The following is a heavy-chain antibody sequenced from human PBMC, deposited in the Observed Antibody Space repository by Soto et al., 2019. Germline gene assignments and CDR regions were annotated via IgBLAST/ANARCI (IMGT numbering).Heavy chain of an antibody. D-gene: IGHD6-6*01. V-gene: IGHV1-69*01. J-gene: IGHJ6*02. CDR3: ARDDSSSLGTNYYYYGMDV. Sequence: QVQLVQSGAEVKKPGSSVKVSCKASGGTFSSYAISWVRQAPGQGLEWMGGIIPIFGTANYAQKFQGRVTITADESTSTAHMELSSLRSEDTAVYYCARDDSSSLGTNYYYYGMDVWGQGTTVTVSS. CDR1: GGTFSSYA. CDR2: IIPIFGTA.